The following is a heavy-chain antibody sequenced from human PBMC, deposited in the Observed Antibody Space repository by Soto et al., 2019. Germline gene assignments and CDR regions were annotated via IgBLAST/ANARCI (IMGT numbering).Heavy chain of an antibody. CDR2: VLSHDEK. CDR1: GFSLRNARMG. V-gene: IGHV2-26*01. CDR3: ARMLAVNYYYYYVDV. J-gene: IGHJ6*03. D-gene: IGHD3-22*01. Sequence: QVTLKESGPVLVKPTETLTLTCTVSGFSLRNARMGVSWIRQPQGNDLEWLVHVLSHDEKSYNKSLQTRLTISKDTSKSQVVLTMTYMDPVDTATYFCARMLAVNYYYYYVDVWGEGTTVTVSS.